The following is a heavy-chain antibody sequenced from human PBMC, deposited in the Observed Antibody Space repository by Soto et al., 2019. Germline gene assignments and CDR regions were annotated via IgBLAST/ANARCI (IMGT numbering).Heavy chain of an antibody. D-gene: IGHD1-26*01. J-gene: IGHJ4*02. Sequence: QVRLAQSGAEVGRPGASVKVSCKASGHTSRNNGMSWVRQAPGQGLEWMGFNNANTGATNYARKFWGRLTLTPDTFTGTVDMELRSLTSDDTTVYYCGRDEDRWDQRFLDSWGQGTLITVSS. V-gene: IGHV1-18*01. CDR1: GHTSRNNG. CDR3: GRDEDRWDQRFLDS. CDR2: NNANTGAT.